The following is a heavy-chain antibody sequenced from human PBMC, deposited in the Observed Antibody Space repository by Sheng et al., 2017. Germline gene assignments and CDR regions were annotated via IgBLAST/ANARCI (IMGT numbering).Heavy chain of an antibody. CDR3: ARDRSHYDYGDQYWSTTTDY. D-gene: IGHD4-17*01. Sequence: EVQLVESGGGLVKPGGSLRLSCAASGFTFSSYSMNWVRQAPGKGLEWVSSISSSSSYIYYADSVKGRFTISRDNAKNSLYLQMNSLRAEDTAVYYCARDRSHYDYGDQYWSTTTDYWGQGTLVTVSS. V-gene: IGHV3-21*01. CDR1: GFTFSSYS. CDR2: ISSSSSYI. J-gene: IGHJ4*02.